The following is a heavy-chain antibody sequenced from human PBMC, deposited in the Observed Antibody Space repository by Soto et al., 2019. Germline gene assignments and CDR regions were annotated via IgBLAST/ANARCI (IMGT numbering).Heavy chain of an antibody. V-gene: IGHV3-73*01. D-gene: IGHD3-22*01. J-gene: IGHJ4*02. Sequence: GGYLRLSSSAFGCTFSVSAVRWVRQASGKGLEWVGRIRSKANSYTTAYAASVKGRFTLSRDYSKNTAYLQMKSLRTEDTAVYYCTRRLYYDSSGYSGYWGQGTLVTVTS. CDR2: IRSKANSYTT. CDR3: TRRLYYDSSGYSGY. CDR1: GCTFSVSA.